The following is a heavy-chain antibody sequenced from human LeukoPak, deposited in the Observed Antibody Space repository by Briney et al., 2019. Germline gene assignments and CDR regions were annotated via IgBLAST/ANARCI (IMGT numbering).Heavy chain of an antibody. V-gene: IGHV4-34*01. CDR3: ASSVGSSSYIPYYYYYGMDV. J-gene: IGHJ6*02. CDR2: INHSGST. Sequence: SETLSLSCAVYGGSFSGYYWSWIRQPPGKGLEWIGEINHSGSTNYNPSLKSRATISVDTSKNQFSLKLSSVTAADTAVYYCASSVGSSSYIPYYYYYGMDVWGQGTTVTVSS. D-gene: IGHD2-2*01. CDR1: GGSFSGYY.